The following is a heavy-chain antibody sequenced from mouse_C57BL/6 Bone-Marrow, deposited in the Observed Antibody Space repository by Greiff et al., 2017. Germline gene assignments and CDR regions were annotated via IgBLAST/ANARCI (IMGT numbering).Heavy chain of an antibody. J-gene: IGHJ2*01. CDR3: ARSEGLRRRRLDY. CDR1: GYTFTDYY. Sequence: EVQLQQSGPELVKPGASVKISCKASGYTFTDYYMNWVKQSHGKSLEWIGDINPNNGGTSYNQKFKGKATLTVDKSSSTAYMELRSLTSEDSAVYYCARSEGLRRRRLDYWGQGTTRTVSS. V-gene: IGHV1-26*01. D-gene: IGHD2-4*01. CDR2: INPNNGGT.